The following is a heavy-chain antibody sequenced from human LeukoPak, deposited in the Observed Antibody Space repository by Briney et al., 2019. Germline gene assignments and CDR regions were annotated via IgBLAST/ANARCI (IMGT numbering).Heavy chain of an antibody. J-gene: IGHJ6*02. CDR2: IYYSGST. CDR3: ARDSLITAAGLVGMDV. Sequence: SETLSLTCTVSGGSVSSGAYYWSWIRQPPGKGLEWIVYIYYSGSTKYNPSLKSRVTISVDTSKNQFSLKLYSVTAADTAVYYCARDSLITAAGLVGMDVWGQGTTVTVSS. V-gene: IGHV4-61*08. D-gene: IGHD6-13*01. CDR1: GGSVSSGAYY.